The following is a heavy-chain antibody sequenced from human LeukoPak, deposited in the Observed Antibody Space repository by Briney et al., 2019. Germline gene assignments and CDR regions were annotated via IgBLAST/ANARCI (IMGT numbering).Heavy chain of an antibody. V-gene: IGHV3-48*03. CDR1: GFSFSSSQ. J-gene: IGHJ4*02. D-gene: IGHD2-8*01. CDR3: ARDTVNGPFVISLDY. CDR2: ISSGGNTE. Sequence: GGSLRLSCAASGFSFSSSQMNWVRQAPGKGPEWVSHISSGGNTEYYADSVRGRFTMSRDNAKSLVYLQMNSLRDEDTAVYYCARDTVNGPFVISLDYWGQGALVTVSS.